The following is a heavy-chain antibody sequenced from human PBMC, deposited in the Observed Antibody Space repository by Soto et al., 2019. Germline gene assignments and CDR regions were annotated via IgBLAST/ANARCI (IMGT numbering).Heavy chain of an antibody. CDR2: IYYSGST. Sequence: SETLSLTCTVSGGSISSYYWSWIRQPPGKGLEWIGYIYYSGSTNYNPSLKSRVTISVDTSKNQFSLKLSSVTAADTAVYYCTRALLKSLDYWGQGTVVTVSS. CDR1: GGSISSYY. D-gene: IGHD3-9*01. V-gene: IGHV4-59*08. J-gene: IGHJ4*02. CDR3: TRALLKSLDY.